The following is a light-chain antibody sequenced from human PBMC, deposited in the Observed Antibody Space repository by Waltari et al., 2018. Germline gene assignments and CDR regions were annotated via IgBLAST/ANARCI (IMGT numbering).Light chain of an antibody. CDR3: QSYDSSLSGWV. CDR1: TPNTGADYA. CDR2: GNN. J-gene: IGLJ3*02. V-gene: IGLV1-40*01. Sequence: QSVLTQPPSVSGAPGQKVTISRPGSTPNTGADYAVHWYQQLPGTAPNHLIYGNNNLPSGVPDRFSVSKSGTSASLAITGLQAEDEADYYCQSYDSSLSGWVFGGGTKLTVL.